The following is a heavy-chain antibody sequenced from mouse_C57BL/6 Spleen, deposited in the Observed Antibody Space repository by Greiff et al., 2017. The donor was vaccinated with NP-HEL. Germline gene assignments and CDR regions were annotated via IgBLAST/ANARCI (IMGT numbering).Heavy chain of an antibody. J-gene: IGHJ1*03. V-gene: IGHV1-82*01. CDR1: GYAFSSSW. CDR2: IYPGDGDT. D-gene: IGHD1-1*01. CDR3: ARNEGTVVATDWYFDV. Sequence: VQLQQSGPELVKPGASVKISCKASGYAFSSSWMNWVKQRPGKGLEWIGRIYPGDGDTNYNGKFKGKATLTADKSSSTAYMQLSSLTSEDSAVYFCARNEGTVVATDWYFDVWGTGTTVTVSS.